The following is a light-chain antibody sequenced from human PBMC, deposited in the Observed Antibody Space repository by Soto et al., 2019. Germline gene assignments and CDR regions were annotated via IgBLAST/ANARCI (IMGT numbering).Light chain of an antibody. V-gene: IGKV1-5*01. CDR3: QQYNSYLWT. CDR1: HTISNW. CDR2: DAS. J-gene: IGKJ1*01. Sequence: DIQMTQSPSTLSASVGDRVTITCRASHTISNWLAWYQQKPGKAPKVLLYDASSLESGVPSRFSGSGSGTEFNLTISSLQPDDFATYYCQQYNSYLWTFGQGTMVDIK.